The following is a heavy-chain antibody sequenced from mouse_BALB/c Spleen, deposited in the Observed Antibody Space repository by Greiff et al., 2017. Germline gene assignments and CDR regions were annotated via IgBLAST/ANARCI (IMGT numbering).Heavy chain of an antibody. CDR3: ARGIMITTGYYAMDY. J-gene: IGHJ4*01. CDR1: GYAFSSSW. CDR2: IYPGDGDT. V-gene: IGHV1-82*01. D-gene: IGHD2-4*01. Sequence: QVQLKQSGPELVKPGASVKISCKASGYAFSSSWMNWVKQRPGQGLEWIGRIYPGDGDTNYNGKFKGKATLTADKSSSTAYMQLSSLTSVDSAVYFCARGIMITTGYYAMDYWGQGTSVTVSS.